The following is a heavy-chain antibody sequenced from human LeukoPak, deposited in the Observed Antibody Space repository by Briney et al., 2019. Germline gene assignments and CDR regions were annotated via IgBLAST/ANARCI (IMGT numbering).Heavy chain of an antibody. CDR2: NATAGDT. V-gene: IGHV3-13*04. D-gene: IGHD5-18*01. CDR3: ARGGGYSYGPIDY. Sequence: GRSLRLPCAASGFTFRSYDMHWARQATGKALEWVSANATAGDTYYPGSVKGRFTISRENAKNSLYLQMNSLRAGDTAVYNCARGGGYSYGPIDYWGQGTLVTVSS. CDR1: GFTFRSYD. J-gene: IGHJ4*02.